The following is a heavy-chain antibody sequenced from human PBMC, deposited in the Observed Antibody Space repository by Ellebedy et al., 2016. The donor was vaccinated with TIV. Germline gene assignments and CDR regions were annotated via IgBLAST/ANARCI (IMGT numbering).Heavy chain of an antibody. D-gene: IGHD6-6*01. CDR3: ARDLAPIAATGAGSYYAMDV. CDR1: GFTFSDYY. Sequence: GESLKISCAASGFTFSDYYMSWIRQAPGKGLEWVSYISSSGSRTKYADSVKGRFTISRDSAKNSLYLQMNSLRAEDTAVYYCARDLAPIAATGAGSYYAMDVWGQGTTVTVSS. V-gene: IGHV3-11*06. CDR2: ISSSGSRT. J-gene: IGHJ6*02.